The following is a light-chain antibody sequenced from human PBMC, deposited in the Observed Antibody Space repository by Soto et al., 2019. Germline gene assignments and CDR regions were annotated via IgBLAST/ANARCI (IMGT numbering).Light chain of an antibody. CDR3: SSYTSSSTFYV. CDR1: SSDVGGYNY. J-gene: IGLJ1*01. Sequence: LTQPASVSGSPGQSITISCTGTSSDVGGYNYVSWYQQHPGKAPKLMIYEVSNRPSGVSNRFSGSKSGNTASLTISGLQAEDEADYYCSSYTSSSTFYVFGTGTKVT. V-gene: IGLV2-14*01. CDR2: EVS.